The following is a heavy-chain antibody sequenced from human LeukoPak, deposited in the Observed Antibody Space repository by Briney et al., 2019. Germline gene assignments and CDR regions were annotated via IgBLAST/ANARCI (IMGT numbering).Heavy chain of an antibody. CDR1: GFTFSSYW. CDR2: INHNGNVN. J-gene: IGHJ4*02. V-gene: IGHV3-7*03. Sequence: GGSLRLSCAASGFTFSSYWMNWARQAPGKGLEWVASINHNGNVNYYVDSVKGRFTISRDNAKNSLYLQMSNLRAEDTAVYYCARTRRSDFWSGYYYYFDYWGQGTLVTVSS. D-gene: IGHD3-3*01. CDR3: ARTRRSDFWSGYYYYFDY.